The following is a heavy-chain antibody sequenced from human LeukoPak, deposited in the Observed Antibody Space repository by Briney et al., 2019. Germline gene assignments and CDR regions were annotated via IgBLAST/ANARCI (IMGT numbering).Heavy chain of an antibody. Sequence: ASVKVSCKASGYTFTGYYMHWVRQAPGQGLEWMGWINPNSGNTGYAQKFQGRVTMTRNTSISTAYMELSSLRSEDTAVYYCARAQLLPDYWGQGTLVTVSS. CDR3: ARAQLLPDY. CDR2: INPNSGNT. D-gene: IGHD2-15*01. V-gene: IGHV1-8*02. J-gene: IGHJ4*02. CDR1: GYTFTGYY.